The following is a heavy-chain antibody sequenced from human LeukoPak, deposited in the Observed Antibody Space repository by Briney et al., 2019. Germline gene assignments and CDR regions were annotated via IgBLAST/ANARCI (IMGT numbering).Heavy chain of an antibody. CDR1: VYTPTNYD. Sequence: GASVTVSFTTSVYTPTNYDINWVRQATGQGRGWMGWINPNSGETVYAQKFQGRVTITRNTSIGTAYVELSGLRSDDTAVYYCARGRRGRQTVVVIPDAFDLWGQGTMVTVSS. V-gene: IGHV1-8*03. J-gene: IGHJ3*01. D-gene: IGHD3-22*01. CDR2: INPNSGET. CDR3: ARGRRGRQTVVVIPDAFDL.